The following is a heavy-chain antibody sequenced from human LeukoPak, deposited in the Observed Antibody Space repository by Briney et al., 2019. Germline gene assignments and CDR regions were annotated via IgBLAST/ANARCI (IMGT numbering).Heavy chain of an antibody. J-gene: IGHJ4*02. V-gene: IGHV3-7*01. CDR1: GFTFSSYW. D-gene: IGHD1-26*01. Sequence: GGSLRLSCAASGFTFSSYWMSWVRQAPGKGLEWVANIKQDGSEKYYVDSVKGRFTISRDNAKSSLYLQMNSLRAEDTAMYYCARDLIVGAPGEDYWGQGTLVTVSS. CDR3: ARDLIVGAPGEDY. CDR2: IKQDGSEK.